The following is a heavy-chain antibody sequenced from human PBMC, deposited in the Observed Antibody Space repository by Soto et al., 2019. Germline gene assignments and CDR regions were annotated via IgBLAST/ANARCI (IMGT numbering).Heavy chain of an antibody. D-gene: IGHD6-13*01. V-gene: IGHV3-21*01. CDR1: GFTFSSYS. Sequence: GGSLRLSCAASGFTFSSYSMNWVRQAPGKGLEWVSSISSSSSYIYYADSVKGRFTISRDNAKNSLYLQMNSLRAEDTAVYYCARDTAAGTRYNWFDPWGQGTLVTVSS. J-gene: IGHJ5*02. CDR2: ISSSSSYI. CDR3: ARDTAAGTRYNWFDP.